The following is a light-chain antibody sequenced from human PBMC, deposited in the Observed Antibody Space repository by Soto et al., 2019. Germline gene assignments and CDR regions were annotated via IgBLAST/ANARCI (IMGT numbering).Light chain of an antibody. V-gene: IGLV1-51*02. J-gene: IGLJ3*02. CDR3: ETWDISLSLWV. Sequence: QSVLTQPPSVSAAPGQTVTISCSGSSSNIGNNYVSWYQQLPETAPKLLIYENNKRPSGIPDRFSGSKSGTSATLGIPGLRTGDEADYYCETWDISLSLWVFGGGTKITVL. CDR1: SSNIGNNY. CDR2: ENN.